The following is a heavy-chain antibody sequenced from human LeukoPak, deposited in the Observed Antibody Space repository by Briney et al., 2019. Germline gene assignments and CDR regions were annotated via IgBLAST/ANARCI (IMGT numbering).Heavy chain of an antibody. Sequence: SETLSLTCTVSGGSISSYYWSWIRQPPGKGLEWIGYIHYSGSTNYNPSLQSRVTISVETSKNQFSLKLSSVTAADTAVYYCARTTEGYCRGRSCYSYYYYMDVWGKGTTVTVSS. CDR3: ARTTEGYCRGRSCYSYYYYMDV. V-gene: IGHV4-59*01. CDR1: GGSISSYY. J-gene: IGHJ6*03. D-gene: IGHD2-15*01. CDR2: IHYSGST.